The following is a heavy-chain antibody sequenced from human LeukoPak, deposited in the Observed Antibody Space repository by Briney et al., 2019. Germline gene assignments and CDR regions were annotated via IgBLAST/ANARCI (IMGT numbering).Heavy chain of an antibody. CDR3: ARRKYSAYDLFDY. J-gene: IGHJ4*02. Sequence: ASVKVSCKASGYTFTGYYMHWVRQAPGQGLEWMGWINPNSGGTNYAQKFQGRVTITRNTSISTAYMELSSLRSEDTAVYYCARRKYSAYDLFDYWGQGTLVTVSS. D-gene: IGHD5-12*01. CDR2: INPNSGGT. CDR1: GYTFTGYY. V-gene: IGHV1-2*02.